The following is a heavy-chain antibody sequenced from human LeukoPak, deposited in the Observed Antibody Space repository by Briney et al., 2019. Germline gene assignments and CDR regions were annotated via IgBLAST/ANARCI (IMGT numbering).Heavy chain of an antibody. CDR1: GFTFSSYS. Sequence: GGSLRLSCAASGFTFSSYSMKWVRQAPGKGLEWVSTISGSGGSTYYADSVKGRFTISRDDSKNTLYLQMYSLRAEDTAVYYCAKPGYSSGWYLFDYWGQGTLVTVSS. J-gene: IGHJ4*02. CDR3: AKPGYSSGWYLFDY. D-gene: IGHD6-19*01. CDR2: ISGSGGST. V-gene: IGHV3-23*01.